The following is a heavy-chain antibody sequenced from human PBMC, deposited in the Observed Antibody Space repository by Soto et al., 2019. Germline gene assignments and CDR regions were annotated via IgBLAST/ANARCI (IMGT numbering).Heavy chain of an antibody. CDR1: GFTFSSYS. CDR2: ISSSSSYI. J-gene: IGHJ6*02. Sequence: GGSLRLSCAASGFTFSSYSMNWVRQAPGKGLERVSSISSSSSYIYYADSVKGRLTISRDNAKNSLYLQMNSLRAEDTAVYYCARVSRVQRRHYYGMDVGSQGTTVTVSS. D-gene: IGHD1-1*01. V-gene: IGHV3-21*01. CDR3: ARVSRVQRRHYYGMDV.